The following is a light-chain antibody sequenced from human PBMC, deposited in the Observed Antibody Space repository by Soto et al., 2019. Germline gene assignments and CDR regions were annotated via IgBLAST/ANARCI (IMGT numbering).Light chain of an antibody. Sequence: EIVLTQSPGTLSLSPGERATLSCWASQSVSSSYLAWYQQKPGQAPRLLIYGASSRATGIPDRFNGSGSGTDFTLIISRLEPEDFAVYYCQQYERSPWTFGQGTKVEVK. CDR2: GAS. V-gene: IGKV3-20*01. CDR3: QQYERSPWT. CDR1: QSVSSSY. J-gene: IGKJ1*01.